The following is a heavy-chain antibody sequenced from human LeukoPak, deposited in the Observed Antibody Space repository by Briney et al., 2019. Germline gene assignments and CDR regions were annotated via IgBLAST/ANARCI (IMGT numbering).Heavy chain of an antibody. CDR1: GGTFSSYA. CDR2: IIPIFGTA. D-gene: IGHD3-3*01. J-gene: IGHJ5*02. Sequence: ASVKVSCKASGGTFSSYAISWVRQAPGQGLEWMGGIIPIFGTANYAQKSQGRVTITADESTSTAYMELSSLRSEDTAVYYCARADFWSGYSGWFDPWGQGTLVTVSS. CDR3: ARADFWSGYSGWFDP. V-gene: IGHV1-69*13.